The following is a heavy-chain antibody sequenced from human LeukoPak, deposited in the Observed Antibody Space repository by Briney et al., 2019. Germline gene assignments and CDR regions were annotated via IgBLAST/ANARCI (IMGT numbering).Heavy chain of an antibody. CDR1: GFTFSYFE. V-gene: IGHV3-48*03. CDR3: AREGRYYGSGSHRDGFDI. J-gene: IGHJ4*02. D-gene: IGHD3-10*01. CDR2: ISSSGSPK. Sequence: GGSLRLSCAASGFTFSYFEMNWVRQAPGKGLELVSYISSSGSPKYYADSVKGRFTISRDNAKNSLYLQMNSLTAEDTAIYYCAREGRYYGSGSHRDGFDIWGQGTLVTVSS.